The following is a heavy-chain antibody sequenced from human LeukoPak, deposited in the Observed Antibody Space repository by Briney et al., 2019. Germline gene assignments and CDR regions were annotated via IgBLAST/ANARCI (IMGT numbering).Heavy chain of an antibody. J-gene: IGHJ4*02. D-gene: IGHD2-21*02. Sequence: SETLSLTCTVSGGSISSYYWSWIRQPPGKGLEWIGYIYYSGSTKYNPSLKSRVTISVDTSKNHFSLKLSSVTAADTAVYYCARGAYCGGDCFSPFDYWGQGTLVTVSS. CDR2: IYYSGST. CDR1: GGSISSYY. CDR3: ARGAYCGGDCFSPFDY. V-gene: IGHV4-59*08.